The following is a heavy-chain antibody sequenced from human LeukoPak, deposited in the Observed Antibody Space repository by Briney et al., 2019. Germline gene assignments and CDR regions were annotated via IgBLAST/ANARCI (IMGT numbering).Heavy chain of an antibody. D-gene: IGHD4-17*01. J-gene: IGHJ4*02. V-gene: IGHV3-74*01. CDR1: GFTFRSYW. CDR2: INSDGSST. CDR3: ARLSSTAPVTYFDY. Sequence: PGGSLRLSCAASGFTFRSYWMHWVRQGPGKGLVWVSRINSDGSSTSYADSVKGRFTISRDNAKNTLYLQMNSLRAEDTAVYYCARLSSTAPVTYFDYWGQGTLVTVSS.